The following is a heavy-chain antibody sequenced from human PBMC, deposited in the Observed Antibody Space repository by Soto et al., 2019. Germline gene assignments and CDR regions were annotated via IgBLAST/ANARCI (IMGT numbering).Heavy chain of an antibody. Sequence: EVQLVESGGGLVQPGRSLRLSCAASGFTFDDYAMHWVRQAPGKGLEWVSGISGSGGSTYYADSVKGRFTISRDNSKNTLYLQMNSLRAEDTAVYYCAKDLAEGRVYDFWSGYWTGYYYYGMDVWGQGTTVTVSS. CDR1: GFTFDDYA. J-gene: IGHJ6*02. V-gene: IGHV3-23*04. D-gene: IGHD3-3*01. CDR3: AKDLAEGRVYDFWSGYWTGYYYYGMDV. CDR2: ISGSGGST.